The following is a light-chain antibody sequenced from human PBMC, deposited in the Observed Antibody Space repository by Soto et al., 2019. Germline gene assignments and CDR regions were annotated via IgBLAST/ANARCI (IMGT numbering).Light chain of an antibody. CDR3: QQTKSYPST. V-gene: IGKV1-13*02. Sequence: SLSASVGDRVTITCRASQGISSSLAWYQQKAWKAPKLLIYGASILQSGVPSGFSGSGFGTDFTLTISSLRAEDFAIYFCQQTKSYPSTFGGGTKVDIK. CDR2: GAS. CDR1: QGISSS. J-gene: IGKJ4*01.